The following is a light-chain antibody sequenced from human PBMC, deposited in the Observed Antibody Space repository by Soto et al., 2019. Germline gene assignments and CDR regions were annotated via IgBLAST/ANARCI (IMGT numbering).Light chain of an antibody. V-gene: IGKV3-15*01. J-gene: IGKJ3*01. Sequence: EIVMTQSPATLYVSPGERATLSCRASQSVSRNLAWYQQKPGQAPRLLIYGASTRATGIPARFSGSGSGTEFTLTISSLQSEDFAVYYCQQYNNWPLFTFGPGTKVDIK. CDR3: QQYNNWPLFT. CDR2: GAS. CDR1: QSVSRN.